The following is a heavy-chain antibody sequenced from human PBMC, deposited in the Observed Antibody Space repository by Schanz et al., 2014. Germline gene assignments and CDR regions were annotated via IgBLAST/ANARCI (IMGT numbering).Heavy chain of an antibody. CDR1: GYTFTSYD. CDR2: MNPNSGNP. J-gene: IGHJ4*02. CDR3: ARDGVDAAAGGNY. D-gene: IGHD6-13*01. V-gene: IGHV1-8*01. Sequence: QVQLIQSGAEVKKPGASVKVSCTASGYTFTSYDINWVRQAPGQGLEWLGWMNPNSGNPGFAQKFRGRVTMTRNTSMSTVYMELSSLRSEDTAVYYCARDGVDAAAGGNYWGQGTLXTVSS.